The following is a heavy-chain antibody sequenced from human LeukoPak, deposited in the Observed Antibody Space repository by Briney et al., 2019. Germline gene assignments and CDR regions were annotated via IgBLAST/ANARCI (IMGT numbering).Heavy chain of an antibody. J-gene: IGHJ3*02. V-gene: IGHV4-4*07. D-gene: IGHD5-12*01. CDR2: IYNSGST. Sequence: PSETLSLTCTVSGGSISSYYWSCSREPAGKGLEWMGRIYNSGSTNYNPSLKSRVTMSVDTPKNQFSLKLSSVTAADTAVYYCARDLTVATRNAFDIWGQGTMVTVSS. CDR3: ARDLTVATRNAFDI. CDR1: GGSISSYY.